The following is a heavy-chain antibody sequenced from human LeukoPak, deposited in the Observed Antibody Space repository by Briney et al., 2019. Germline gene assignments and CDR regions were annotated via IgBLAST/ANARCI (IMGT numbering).Heavy chain of an antibody. CDR1: GYTLTELS. CDR3: ATGAGPPIAAADHYYYYYGMDV. V-gene: IGHV1-24*01. J-gene: IGHJ6*04. Sequence: ASVKVSCKVSGYTLTELSMHWVRQAPGKGLEWMGGFDPEDGETIYAQKFQGRVTMTEDTSTDTAYMELSNLRSEDTAVYYCATGAGPPIAAADHYYYYYGMDVWGKGTTVTVSS. CDR2: FDPEDGET. D-gene: IGHD6-13*01.